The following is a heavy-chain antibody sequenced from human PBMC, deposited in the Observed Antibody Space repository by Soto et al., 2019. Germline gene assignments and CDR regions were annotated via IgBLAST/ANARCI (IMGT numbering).Heavy chain of an antibody. Sequence: QVQLVESGGGVVQPGRSLRLSCAASGFTFSSYGMHWVRQAPGKGLEWVAVISYDGSNKYYADSVKGRFTISRDNSKNTLYLQMNSLRAEDTPVYYCAKDGDYAAFDIWGQGTMVTVSS. CDR2: ISYDGSNK. CDR1: GFTFSSYG. CDR3: AKDGDYAAFDI. V-gene: IGHV3-30*18. D-gene: IGHD4-17*01. J-gene: IGHJ3*02.